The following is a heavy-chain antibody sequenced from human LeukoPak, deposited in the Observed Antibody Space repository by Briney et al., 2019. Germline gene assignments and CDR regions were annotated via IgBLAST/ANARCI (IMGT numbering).Heavy chain of an antibody. V-gene: IGHV4-59*01. CDR3: ASDGAVTNGPLNY. D-gene: IGHD4-17*01. CDR2: ISYSGST. J-gene: IGHJ4*02. CDR1: GFTFSSYS. Sequence: TGGSLRLSCAASGFTFSSYSMNWVRQAPGKGLEWIGDISYSGSTYYNPSLKSRVTISVDASKNQFSLKLSSVTAADAAVYYCASDGAVTNGPLNYWGQGTLVTVSS.